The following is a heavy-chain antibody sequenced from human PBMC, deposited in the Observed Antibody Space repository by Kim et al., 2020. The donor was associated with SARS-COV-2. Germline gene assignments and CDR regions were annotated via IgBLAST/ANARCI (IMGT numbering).Heavy chain of an antibody. D-gene: IGHD2-2*01. CDR3: AKDVRTEAAASDY. CDR2: IRNDGSNK. J-gene: IGHJ4*02. CDR1: GVIFSNYG. Sequence: GGSLRLSCTASGVIFSNYGMHWVRQAPGKGLEWVAVIRNDGSNKYYADSVKGRFTISRDNSKNTVYLQMNSLRDEDTAVYYCAKDVRTEAAASDYWGQGSLVTVSS. V-gene: IGHV3-30*18.